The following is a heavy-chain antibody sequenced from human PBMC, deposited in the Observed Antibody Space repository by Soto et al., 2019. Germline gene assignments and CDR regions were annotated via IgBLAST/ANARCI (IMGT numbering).Heavy chain of an antibody. CDR3: VKSPRSGYEAPWDY. V-gene: IGHV3-23*01. CDR2: ISGSGDGR. J-gene: IGHJ4*02. Sequence: GGSLRLSCAATGFTFSSDGMNWVRQTPGKGLEWVSAISGSGDGRYYADSVKGRFTISRDNSKNTVYLQMNSLRADDTAVYYCVKSPRSGYEAPWDYWGQGTQVTVSS. CDR1: GFTFSSDG. D-gene: IGHD5-12*01.